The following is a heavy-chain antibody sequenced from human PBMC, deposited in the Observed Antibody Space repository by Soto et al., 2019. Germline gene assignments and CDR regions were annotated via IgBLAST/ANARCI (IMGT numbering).Heavy chain of an antibody. Sequence: SETLSLTCAVYGGSFSGYYWSWIRQPPGKGLEWIGEINHSGSTNYNPSLKSRVTISVDTSKNQFSLKLSSVTAADTAVYYGARPPNDGSVVPAAIPPYYYYGMDVWGQGTTVTVSS. CDR1: GGSFSGYY. V-gene: IGHV4-34*01. D-gene: IGHD2-2*01. CDR2: INHSGST. J-gene: IGHJ6*02. CDR3: ARPPNDGSVVPAAIPPYYYYGMDV.